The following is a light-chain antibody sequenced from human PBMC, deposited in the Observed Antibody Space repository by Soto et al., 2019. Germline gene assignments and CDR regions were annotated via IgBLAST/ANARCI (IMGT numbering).Light chain of an antibody. V-gene: IGLV2-8*01. CDR2: EVN. Sequence: QSVLTQPPSASGSPGQSVTISCTGISSDIGAYNYVSWYQQHPGKAPKLMIYEVNKRPSGVPDRFSGSKSGNTASLTVSGLQAEDETDYYCSSYAGSNTYVFGTGTKVTVL. J-gene: IGLJ1*01. CDR3: SSYAGSNTYV. CDR1: SSDIGAYNY.